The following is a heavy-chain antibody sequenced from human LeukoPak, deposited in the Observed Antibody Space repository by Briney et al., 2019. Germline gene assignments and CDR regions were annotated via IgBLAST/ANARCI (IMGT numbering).Heavy chain of an antibody. CDR3: AKGGNSMIVVVTDAFDI. CDR2: NSDSGGST. V-gene: IGHV3-23*01. Sequence: TGGSLRLPCAASGFTFSSYAMSWVRQAPGKGLEWFSANSDSGGSTYYADSVKGRFTISRDNSKNTLYLQMNSLRAEDTAVYYCAKGGNSMIVVVTDAFDIWGQGTMVTVSS. CDR1: GFTFSSYA. J-gene: IGHJ3*02. D-gene: IGHD3-22*01.